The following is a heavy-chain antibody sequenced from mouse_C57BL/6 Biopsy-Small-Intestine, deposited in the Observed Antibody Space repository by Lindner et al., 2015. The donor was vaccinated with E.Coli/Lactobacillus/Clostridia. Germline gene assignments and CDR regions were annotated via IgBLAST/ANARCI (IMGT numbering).Heavy chain of an antibody. CDR3: ASERFPLDY. J-gene: IGHJ4*01. CDR1: GYTFTDYN. V-gene: IGHV1-22*01. Sequence: VQLQESGPELVKPGASVKMSCKASGYTFTDYNMHWVKQSHGKSLEWIGYINPNNGGTSYNQKFKGKATLTVNKSSSTAYMELRSLTSEDSAVYYCASERFPLDYWGRGTSVTVSS. CDR2: INPNNGGT.